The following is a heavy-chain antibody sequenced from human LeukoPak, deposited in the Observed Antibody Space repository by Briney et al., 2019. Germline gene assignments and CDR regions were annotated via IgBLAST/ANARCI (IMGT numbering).Heavy chain of an antibody. Sequence: GASVKVSCKASGYTFTSYDINWVRQAPGQGLEWMGRMNPNRGNTGYAQKFQGRVTMTRNTSISTAYMELSSLRSEDTAVYYCARVGGQNYYYYYYMDVWGKGTTVTVSS. V-gene: IGHV1-8*01. D-gene: IGHD4-23*01. CDR2: MNPNRGNT. CDR3: ARVGGQNYYYYYYMDV. CDR1: GYTFTSYD. J-gene: IGHJ6*03.